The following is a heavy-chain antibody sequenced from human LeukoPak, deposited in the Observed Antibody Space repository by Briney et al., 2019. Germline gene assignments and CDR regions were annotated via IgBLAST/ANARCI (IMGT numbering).Heavy chain of an antibody. CDR2: INSDGSST. J-gene: IGHJ4*02. Sequence: GGSLRLSCAASGFTFSSYWMHWVRQAPGKGLVWVSRINSDGSSTNYADSVKGRFTISRDNAKNSLYLQMNSLRAEDTAVYYCARDGIVYYDSSGYFLGYWGQGTLVTVSS. CDR1: GFTFSSYW. V-gene: IGHV3-74*01. CDR3: ARDGIVYYDSSGYFLGY. D-gene: IGHD3-22*01.